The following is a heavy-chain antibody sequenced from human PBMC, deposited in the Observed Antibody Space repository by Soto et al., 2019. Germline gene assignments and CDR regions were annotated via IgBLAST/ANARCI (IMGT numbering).Heavy chain of an antibody. J-gene: IGHJ4*02. CDR3: NAADYPYFDY. CDR2: IKSKTEGETT. Sequence: GGSLRLSCAASDFTLSHAWINWVRQAPGKGLEWVGRIKSKTEGETTDYAAPVKGRFIISRDDSRNTVYLQINSLTSEDTAVYSCNAADYPYFDYWGQGTLVTVSS. D-gene: IGHD4-17*01. V-gene: IGHV3-15*07. CDR1: DFTLSHAW.